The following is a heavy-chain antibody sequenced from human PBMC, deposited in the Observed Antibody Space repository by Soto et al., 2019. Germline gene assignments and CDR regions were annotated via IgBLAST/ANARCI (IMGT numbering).Heavy chain of an antibody. V-gene: IGHV1-69*01. CDR2: IIPSFGTG. CDR1: GGIFSSYA. J-gene: IGHJ4*02. D-gene: IGHD1-26*01. Sequence: QVQLLQSGAEVKKPGSSVKVSCKSSGGIFSSYAISWVRQAPGQGLEWMGGIIPSFGTGNYAQKFQGSVTITADESTSKAYMELSRLRSEDTAVYYCERGGSGRPPARGFYQYFDYWGQGTLVTVSS. CDR3: ERGGSGRPPARGFYQYFDY.